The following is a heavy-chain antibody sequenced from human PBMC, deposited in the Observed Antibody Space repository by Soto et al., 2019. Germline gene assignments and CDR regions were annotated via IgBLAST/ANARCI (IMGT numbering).Heavy chain of an antibody. Sequence: SETLSLTCTVSGGSISSYYWSWIRQPPGKRLEWIGYIYYSGSTNYNPSLKSRVTISVDTSKNQFSLKLSSVTAADTAVYYCARARGYCSGGSCYSNWFAPRGQGTLVTVS. CDR3: ARARGYCSGGSCYSNWFAP. V-gene: IGHV4-59*01. CDR1: GGSISSYY. D-gene: IGHD2-15*01. CDR2: IYYSGST. J-gene: IGHJ5*02.